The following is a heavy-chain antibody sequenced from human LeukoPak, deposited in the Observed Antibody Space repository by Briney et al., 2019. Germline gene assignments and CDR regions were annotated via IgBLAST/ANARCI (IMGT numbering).Heavy chain of an antibody. CDR3: ARRYGSGSFYYFDY. J-gene: IGHJ4*02. Sequence: SETLSLTXTVSGGSISSSSYYWGWIRQPPGTGLEWIGSIYYSGSTYYNPSLKSRVTISVDTSKNQFSLKLSSVTAADTAVYYCARRYGSGSFYYFDYWGQGTLVTVSS. CDR1: GGSISSSSYY. V-gene: IGHV4-39*01. CDR2: IYYSGST. D-gene: IGHD1-26*01.